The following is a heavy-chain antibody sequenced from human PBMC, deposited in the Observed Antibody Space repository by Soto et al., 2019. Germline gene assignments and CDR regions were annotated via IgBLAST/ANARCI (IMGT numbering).Heavy chain of an antibody. J-gene: IGHJ6*02. CDR1: GFTFRSVT. Sequence: VGSLRLSCAASGFTFRSVTMNWVRRARGKGLEWVSYISSTSSARYYADSVRGRFTISRDNVKYSLYLQMNSLTDEDTAVYYCARDSDIYYAMDVWGQGTTVTVSS. V-gene: IGHV3-48*02. CDR3: ARDSDIYYAMDV. CDR2: ISSTSSAR. D-gene: IGHD3-9*01.